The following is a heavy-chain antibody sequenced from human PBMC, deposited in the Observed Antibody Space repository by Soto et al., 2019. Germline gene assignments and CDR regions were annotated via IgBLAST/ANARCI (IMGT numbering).Heavy chain of an antibody. Sequence: QLQLQESGPGLVKPSETLSLTCTVSGGSISSSSYYWGWIRQPPGKGLEWIGSIYYRGSTYYNPSLTSRVTISVDTSKNQVSLELSSVPAADTAVYYCARLAKATVTTRYYFDYWGQGTLVTVSS. CDR2: IYYRGST. CDR3: ARLAKATVTTRYYFDY. D-gene: IGHD4-17*01. J-gene: IGHJ4*02. CDR1: GGSISSSSYY. V-gene: IGHV4-39*01.